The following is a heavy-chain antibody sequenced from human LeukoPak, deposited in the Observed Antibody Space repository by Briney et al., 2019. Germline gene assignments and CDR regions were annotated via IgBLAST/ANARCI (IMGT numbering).Heavy chain of an antibody. V-gene: IGHV3-7*03. D-gene: IGHD6-6*01. CDR2: IKQDGSEK. CDR1: GFTFSSYW. J-gene: IGHJ3*01. CDR3: ARSSYSSSSSV. Sequence: PGGSLRLSCAASGFTFSSYWLSGVRQAPGKGLEWVANIKQDGSEKYYVDSVKGRFTISRDNAKNSLYLQINSLRAEDTAVYYCARSSYSSSSSVWGQGTMVTVSS.